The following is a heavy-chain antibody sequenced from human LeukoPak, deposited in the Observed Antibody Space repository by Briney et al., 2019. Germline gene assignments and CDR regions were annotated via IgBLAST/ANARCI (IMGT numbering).Heavy chain of an antibody. CDR2: IYHSGST. CDR3: AKDRPRDGYTKTPDAFDI. J-gene: IGHJ3*02. Sequence: SETLSLTCAVSGGSISSGGYSWSWIRQPPGKGLEWIGYIYHSGSTYYNPSLKSRVTISVDRSKNQFSLKLSSVTAADTAVYYCAKDRPRDGYTKTPDAFDIWGQGTMVTVSS. D-gene: IGHD5-24*01. CDR1: GGSISSGGYS. V-gene: IGHV4-30-2*01.